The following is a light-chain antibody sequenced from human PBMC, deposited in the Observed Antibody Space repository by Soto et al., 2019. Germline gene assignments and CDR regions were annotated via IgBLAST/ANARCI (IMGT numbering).Light chain of an antibody. V-gene: IGKV1-5*01. CDR3: QQYNSYSQT. Sequence: IRMSQSPSTLSAYVGDRVTITCRASQSISSWLAWYQQKPGKAPKLLIYDASSLESGVPSRFSGSGSGTEFTLTISSLQPDDFATYYCQQYNSYSQTFGQGTKVDIK. CDR1: QSISSW. J-gene: IGKJ1*01. CDR2: DAS.